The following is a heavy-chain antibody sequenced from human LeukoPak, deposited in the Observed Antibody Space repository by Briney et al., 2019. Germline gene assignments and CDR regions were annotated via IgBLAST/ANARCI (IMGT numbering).Heavy chain of an antibody. CDR3: ARGEDGTGDYRPTYFDS. CDR1: GGSISSSSYY. CDR2: IYYSGST. J-gene: IGHJ4*02. V-gene: IGHV4-39*07. Sequence: SETLSLTCTVSGGSISSSSYYWGWIRQPPGKGLEWIGSIYYSGSTYYNPSLKSRVTISVDTSKNQFSLNLTSVTAADTAVYYCARGEDGTGDYRPTYFDSWGQGTLVTVSS. D-gene: IGHD4-17*01.